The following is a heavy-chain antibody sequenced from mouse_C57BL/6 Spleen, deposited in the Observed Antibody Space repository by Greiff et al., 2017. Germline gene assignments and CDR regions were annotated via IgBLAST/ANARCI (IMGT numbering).Heavy chain of an antibody. CDR1: GYTFTSYW. CDR2: INPSSGYT. CDR3: ARWSLITTVPYYFDY. J-gene: IGHJ2*01. D-gene: IGHD1-1*01. Sequence: QVQLQQSGAELAKPGASVKLSCKASGYTFTSYWMHWVKQRPGQGLEWIGYINPSSGYTKYNQKFKGKATLTADKSSSTAYMQLSSLTYEDAAVYYCARWSLITTVPYYFDYWGQGTTLTVSS. V-gene: IGHV1-7*01.